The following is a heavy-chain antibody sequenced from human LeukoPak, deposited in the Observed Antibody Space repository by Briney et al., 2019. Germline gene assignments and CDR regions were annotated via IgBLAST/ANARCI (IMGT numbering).Heavy chain of an antibody. CDR2: INVYNDNT. CDR1: GYTFTSYG. D-gene: IGHD3-10*01. Sequence: ASVKVSCKGSGYTFTSYGISWVRQAPGQGLEWMGWINVYNDNTHYAQRLQGRVTMTTDTSTSTAYMELRSLRSDDTAVYYCARVRIGDDYFDYWGQGTLVTVSS. J-gene: IGHJ4*02. CDR3: ARVRIGDDYFDY. V-gene: IGHV1-18*01.